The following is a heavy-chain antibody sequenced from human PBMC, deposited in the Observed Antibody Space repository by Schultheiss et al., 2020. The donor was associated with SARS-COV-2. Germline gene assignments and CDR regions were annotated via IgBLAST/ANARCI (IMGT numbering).Heavy chain of an antibody. V-gene: IGHV4-4*02. J-gene: IGHJ4*02. CDR3: ARVGYCSGGSCYGVGY. Sequence: SETLSLTCAVSGGSISSSNWWSWVRQPPGKGLEWIGYIYYSGSTNYNPSLKSRVTISVDTSKNQFSLKLSSVTAADTAVYYCARVGYCSGGSCYGVGYWGQGTLVTVSS. CDR2: IYYSGST. D-gene: IGHD2-15*01. CDR1: GGSISSSNW.